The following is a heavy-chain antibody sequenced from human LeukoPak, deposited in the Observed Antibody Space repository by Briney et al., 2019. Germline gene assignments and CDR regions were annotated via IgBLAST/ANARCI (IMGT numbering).Heavy chain of an antibody. J-gene: IGHJ4*02. Sequence: SETLTLTCSVSSRVFGSYAVYWGWIPQAPGKGLVRIGSVPYTRSYSGTTYYDPSLESRVTVSTDRSKTLCSLTLTSATAADTAVYYCVAEEYGTGSYYKSAFWGKGALVTVSS. CDR2: VPYTRSYSGTT. CDR3: VAEEYGTGSYYKSAF. D-gene: IGHD3-10*01. V-gene: IGHV4-39*01. CDR1: SRVFGSYAVY.